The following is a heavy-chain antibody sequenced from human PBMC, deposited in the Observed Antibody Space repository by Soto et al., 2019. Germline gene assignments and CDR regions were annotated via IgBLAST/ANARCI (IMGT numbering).Heavy chain of an antibody. CDR3: ARLVYDTRLNYMYFNF. CDR2: IFHDGTA. D-gene: IGHD3-10*01. Sequence: PSQTLSLTCAVSGVSLTSGNWWTWVRQSPQRGLEYIGEIFHDGTANYYPSFEIRVAMSVDTSRNQFSLKLTSVTAADTAVYFCARLVYDTRLNYMYFNFWGPGTLVTVS. CDR1: GVSLTSGNW. V-gene: IGHV4-4*02. J-gene: IGHJ4*02.